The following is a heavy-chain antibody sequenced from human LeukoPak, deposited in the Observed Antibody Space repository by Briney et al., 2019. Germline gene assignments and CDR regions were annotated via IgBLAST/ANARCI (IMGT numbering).Heavy chain of an antibody. Sequence: SETLSLTCTVSGGSISSYYWSWIRQPPGKGLEWIGYIYYSGSTNYNPSLKSRVTISVDTSKNQFSLKLSSVTAADTAVYYCARGLAAGNSYYFDYWGQGTLVTVSS. CDR2: IYYSGST. V-gene: IGHV4-59*12. D-gene: IGHD6-13*01. J-gene: IGHJ4*02. CDR1: GGSISSYY. CDR3: ARGLAAGNSYYFDY.